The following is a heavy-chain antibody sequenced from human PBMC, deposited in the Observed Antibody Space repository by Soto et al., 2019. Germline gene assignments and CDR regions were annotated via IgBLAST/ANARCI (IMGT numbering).Heavy chain of an antibody. Sequence: QVQVVESGGGVVQPGRSLRLSCAASGFTFSTYGMHWVRQAPGKGLEWVAVIWFDGRNKFYADSVKGRFTISRDNSKNTLYLRMNSLRAEDTAVYYCARDKRGVLGAYCGMDVWGQGTTVTVSS. CDR2: IWFDGRNK. V-gene: IGHV3-33*01. CDR3: ARDKRGVLGAYCGMDV. CDR1: GFTFSTYG. D-gene: IGHD1-1*01. J-gene: IGHJ6*02.